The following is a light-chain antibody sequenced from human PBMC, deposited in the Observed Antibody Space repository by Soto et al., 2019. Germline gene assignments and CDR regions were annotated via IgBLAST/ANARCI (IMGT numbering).Light chain of an antibody. CDR1: SSDVGGYNY. CDR3: CSHAGSYTYV. CDR2: DVS. J-gene: IGLJ1*01. V-gene: IGLV2-11*01. Sequence: QSALTQPRSVSGSPGQSVTISCTGTSSDVGGYNYVSWYQQHPGKAPKVMIYDVSKRPSGVPDRFSGYKSGNTASLTISGIQAEDEADYYCCSHAGSYTYVFGTGTKLTVL.